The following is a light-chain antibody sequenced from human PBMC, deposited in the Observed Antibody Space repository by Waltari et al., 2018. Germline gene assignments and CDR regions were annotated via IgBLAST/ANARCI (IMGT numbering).Light chain of an antibody. CDR1: SDNVGNEG. Sequence: QAGLTQPPSVSKGLRQTATLTSTGNSDNVGNEGAAWLQHHQGHPPKLLSYRNNNRPSGISERFSASRSGNTASLTITGLQPEDEGDYYCSAWDNGLSALVFGGGTKLTVL. CDR3: SAWDNGLSALV. J-gene: IGLJ2*01. V-gene: IGLV10-54*04. CDR2: RNN.